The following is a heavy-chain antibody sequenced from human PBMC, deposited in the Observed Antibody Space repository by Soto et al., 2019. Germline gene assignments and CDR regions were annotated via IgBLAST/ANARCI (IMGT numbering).Heavy chain of an antibody. CDR3: ARDRYDFWSGYYQTAHHNWFDP. D-gene: IGHD3-3*01. CDR2: MNPNSGNT. CDR1: GYTFTSYD. V-gene: IGHV1-18*01. Sequence: GASVKVSCKASGYTFTSYDINWVRQATGQGLEWMGWMNPNSGNTNYAQKLQGRVTMTTDTSTSTAYMELRSLRSDDTAVYYCARDRYDFWSGYYQTAHHNWFDPWGQGTLVTVSS. J-gene: IGHJ5*02.